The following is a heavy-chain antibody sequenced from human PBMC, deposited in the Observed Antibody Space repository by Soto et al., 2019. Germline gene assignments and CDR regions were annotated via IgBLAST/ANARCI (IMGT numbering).Heavy chain of an antibody. D-gene: IGHD5-12*01. CDR3: AKDHGRVTSTITSYFHY. CDR1: GITFNNYA. J-gene: IGHJ4*02. Sequence: EVQLLESGGGLVQPGGSLRLSCTASGITFNNYALSWVRQAPGKGLEWVSGISASGANTYYADSVKGRFTISRDNSNNTLSLQVNSLRAHDTAVYYCAKDHGRVTSTITSYFHYWGRGTLFTVSS. CDR2: ISASGANT. V-gene: IGHV3-23*01.